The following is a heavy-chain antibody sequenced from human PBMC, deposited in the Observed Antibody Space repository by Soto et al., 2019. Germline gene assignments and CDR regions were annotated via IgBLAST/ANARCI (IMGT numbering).Heavy chain of an antibody. J-gene: IGHJ3*02. CDR2: IYPGDSDT. Sequence: PGASLKISCKGSGYSFTSYWIGWVRQIPGKGLEWMGIIYPGDSDTRYSPSFQGQVTISADKSISTAYLQWSSLKASDTAMYYCASSGWPHGGAFDIWGQGTMVTVSS. V-gene: IGHV5-51*01. CDR3: ASSGWPHGGAFDI. D-gene: IGHD6-19*01. CDR1: GYSFTSYW.